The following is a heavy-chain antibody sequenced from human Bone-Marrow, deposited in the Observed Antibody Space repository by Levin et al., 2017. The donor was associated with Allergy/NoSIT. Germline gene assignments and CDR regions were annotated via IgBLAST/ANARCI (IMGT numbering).Heavy chain of an antibody. CDR2: INPDGATS. V-gene: IGHV1-46*01. D-gene: IGHD6-6*01. CDR3: ARDRGEARYPPMYNFDL. CDR1: GYTFTSYY. Sequence: EASVKVSCKSSGYTFTSYYLQWVRQAPGQGLEWMGIINPDGATSTYAQKFQGRVTMTRDTSTSTVYMELRSLRSEDTAVYYCARDRGEARYPPMYNFDLWGQGTLVTVSS. J-gene: IGHJ4*02.